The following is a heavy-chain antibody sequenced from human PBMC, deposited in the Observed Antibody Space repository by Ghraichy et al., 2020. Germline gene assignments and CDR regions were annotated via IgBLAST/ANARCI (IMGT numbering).Heavy chain of an antibody. CDR2: IYSDGRT. J-gene: IGHJ4*02. CDR3: ARGPAGVLVQ. CDR1: GFTVSSNY. V-gene: IGHV3-53*01. Sequence: GESLNISCAGSGFTVSSNYMSWVRQAPGKGLECVSVIYSDGRTYYADSVKGRFTISRDTSKNTLYLQMESLKDEDTGVYFCARGPAGVLVQWGQGSPVTVSS. D-gene: IGHD3-22*01.